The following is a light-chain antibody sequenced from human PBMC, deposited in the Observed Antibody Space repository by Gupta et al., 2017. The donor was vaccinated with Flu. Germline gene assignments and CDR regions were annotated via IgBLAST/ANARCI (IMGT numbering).Light chain of an antibody. V-gene: IGLV2-11*01. Sequence: QSALTQPRSVSGSPGQSVTISCTGTSSDVGVYNYVSWYQQHPGKAPKLMIYDVSKRPSGVPDRFSGSKSGNPPSLTISGLQAEDEADYYCCSYAGSYTWVFGGGTKLIV. CDR3: CSYAGSYTWV. J-gene: IGLJ3*02. CDR2: DVS. CDR1: SSDVGVYNY.